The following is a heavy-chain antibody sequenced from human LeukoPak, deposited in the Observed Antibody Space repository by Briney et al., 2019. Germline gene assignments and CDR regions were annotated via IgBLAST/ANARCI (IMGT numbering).Heavy chain of an antibody. CDR1: GGSISSSSYY. CDR3: ARTPTMVLLRWFDP. Sequence: SETLSLTCTVSGGSISSSSYYWGWIRQPPGKGLEWIGSIHYSGGTYYNPSLKSRVTISVDTSKNQFSLKLSSVTAADTAVYYCARTPTMVLLRWFDPWGQGTLVTVSS. V-gene: IGHV4-39*07. J-gene: IGHJ5*02. D-gene: IGHD3-10*01. CDR2: IHYSGGT.